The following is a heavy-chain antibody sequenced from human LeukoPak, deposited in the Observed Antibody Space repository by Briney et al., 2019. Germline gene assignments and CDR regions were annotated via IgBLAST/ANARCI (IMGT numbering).Heavy chain of an antibody. D-gene: IGHD3-22*01. J-gene: IGHJ4*02. Sequence: PSETLSLTCAVYGGSFSDYYWSWIHQPPGKGLEWIGEINHSGSTNYNPSLKSRVTISVDTSKNQFSLKLSSVAAADTAVYYCARHKDSSGYYCDGDLRHFDYWGQGTLVTVSS. V-gene: IGHV4-34*01. CDR1: GGSFSDYY. CDR2: INHSGST. CDR3: ARHKDSSGYYCDGDLRHFDY.